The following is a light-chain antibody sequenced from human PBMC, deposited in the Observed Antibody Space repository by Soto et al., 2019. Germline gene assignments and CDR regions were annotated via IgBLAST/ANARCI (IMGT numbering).Light chain of an antibody. Sequence: SYELTQPPSVSVAPGQTARITCGGKNIGSKSVHWHQQKPGQAPVLVVYDNTDRPSGIPERFSGSNSGNTATLTISRVEAGDEADYYCQVWDSGSDHQVFGTGTKLTVL. J-gene: IGLJ1*01. CDR3: QVWDSGSDHQV. CDR2: DNT. CDR1: NIGSKS. V-gene: IGLV3-21*02.